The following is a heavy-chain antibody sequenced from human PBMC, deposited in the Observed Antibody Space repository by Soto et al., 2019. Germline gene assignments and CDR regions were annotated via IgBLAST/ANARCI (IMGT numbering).Heavy chain of an antibody. J-gene: IGHJ4*02. CDR2: IWYDGSNK. CDR1: GFTFSSYG. Sequence: QVQLVESGGGVDQPGRSLRLSCAASGFTFSSYGMHWVRQAPGKGLEWVAVIWYDGSNKYYADSVKGRFTISRDNSKNTLYLQMNSLRAEDSAVYYCARHHYYDSSGYYGSEFDYWGQGTLVTVSS. D-gene: IGHD3-22*01. CDR3: ARHHYYDSSGYYGSEFDY. V-gene: IGHV3-33*01.